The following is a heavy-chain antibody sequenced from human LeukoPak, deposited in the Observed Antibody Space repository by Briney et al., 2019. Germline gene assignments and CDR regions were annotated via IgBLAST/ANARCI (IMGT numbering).Heavy chain of an antibody. CDR1: GFTFRNFA. CDR3: AKVGDYYGSGKYSNFDY. J-gene: IGHJ4*02. V-gene: IGHV3-23*01. CDR2: ISGSGNTT. D-gene: IGHD3-10*01. Sequence: GGSLRLSCSASGFTFRNFAMTWVRQAPGKGLEWVSAISGSGNTTYYADSVKGRFTISRDNSKNTLYLQMSSLRAEDTAVYYCAKVGDYYGSGKYSNFDYWGQGTLVTVSS.